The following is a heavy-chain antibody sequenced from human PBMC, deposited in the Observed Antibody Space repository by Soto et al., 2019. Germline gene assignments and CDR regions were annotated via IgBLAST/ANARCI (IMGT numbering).Heavy chain of an antibody. J-gene: IGHJ4*02. D-gene: IGHD6-19*01. CDR3: AIGIAVAAPYFDY. V-gene: IGHV4-59*01. CDR2: IYYSGST. Sequence: PSETLSLTCPVSGASIGSYYWSWIRQPPGKGLEWIGYIYYSGSTNYNPSLKSRVTISVDTSKNQFSLKLSSVTAADTAVYYCAIGIAVAAPYFDYWGQGTLVTVSS. CDR1: GASIGSYY.